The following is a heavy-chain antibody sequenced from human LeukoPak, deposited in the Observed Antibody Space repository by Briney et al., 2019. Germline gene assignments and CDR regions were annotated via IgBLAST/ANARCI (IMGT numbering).Heavy chain of an antibody. Sequence: PGGSLRLSCAASGFTFSSYWMSWVRQAPGKGLEWVANIKQDGSEKYYVDSVKGRFTISRDNSKNTLYLQMNSLRAEDTAVYYCAKDRYSSGWYDYFDYWGQGTLVTVSS. J-gene: IGHJ4*02. CDR2: IKQDGSEK. D-gene: IGHD6-19*01. CDR1: GFTFSSYW. V-gene: IGHV3-7*03. CDR3: AKDRYSSGWYDYFDY.